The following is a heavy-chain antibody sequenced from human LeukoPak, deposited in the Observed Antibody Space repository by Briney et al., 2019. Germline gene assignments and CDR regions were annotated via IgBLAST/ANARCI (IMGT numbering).Heavy chain of an antibody. V-gene: IGHV1-2*02. CDR1: GYTFTGSGWY. J-gene: IGHJ4*02. CDR3: ARDGPAQMVDFDY. D-gene: IGHD3-10*01. CDR2: IHPNNGAT. Sequence: ASVKVSCKASGYTFTGSGWYLYWLRQAPGQGLECVGWIHPNNGATLYAQKFQGRVAVTTDTSISTAYMELSRLRPDDTAMYYCARDGPAQMVDFDYWGQGTLVTVSS.